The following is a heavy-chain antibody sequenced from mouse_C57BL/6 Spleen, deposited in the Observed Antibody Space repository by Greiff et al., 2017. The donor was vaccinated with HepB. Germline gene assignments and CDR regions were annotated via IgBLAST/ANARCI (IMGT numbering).Heavy chain of an antibody. CDR3: ATDDGYYEFDY. Sequence: VQLQESGAELVKPGASVKISCKASGYAFSSYWMNWVKQRPGKGLEWIGQIYPGDGDTNYNGKFKGKATLTADKSSSTAYMQLSSLTSEDSAVYCCATDDGYYEFDYWGHGTTLTVAS. D-gene: IGHD2-3*01. CDR2: IYPGDGDT. CDR1: GYAFSSYW. J-gene: IGHJ2*01. V-gene: IGHV1-80*01.